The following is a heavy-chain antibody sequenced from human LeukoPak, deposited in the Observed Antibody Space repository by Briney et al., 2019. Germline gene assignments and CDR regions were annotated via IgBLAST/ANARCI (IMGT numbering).Heavy chain of an antibody. D-gene: IGHD1-26*01. Sequence: GASVKVSRKASGGTFSSYAISWVRQAPGQGLEWMGGIIPIFGTANYAQKFQGRVTITADESTSTAYMELSSLRSEDTAVYYCARGVELGPYYYYMDVWGQGTLVTVSS. CDR2: IIPIFGTA. CDR1: GGTFSSYA. V-gene: IGHV1-69*13. J-gene: IGHJ6*03. CDR3: ARGVELGPYYYYMDV.